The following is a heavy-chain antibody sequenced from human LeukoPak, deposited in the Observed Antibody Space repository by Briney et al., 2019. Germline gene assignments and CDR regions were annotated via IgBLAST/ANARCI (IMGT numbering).Heavy chain of an antibody. J-gene: IGHJ4*02. CDR2: IWHDGSHK. CDR3: ASGVYSSGWYLDY. V-gene: IGHV3-33*01. D-gene: IGHD6-19*01. Sequence: KTGGSLRFSCVASAFPFSSYGRHWVRQAPGKGLEWVAVIWHDGSHKYYADSVTGRFTISRDNSKNTLYLQMNSLRAEDTGVYYCASGVYSSGWYLDYWGQGTLVTVSS. CDR1: AFPFSSYG.